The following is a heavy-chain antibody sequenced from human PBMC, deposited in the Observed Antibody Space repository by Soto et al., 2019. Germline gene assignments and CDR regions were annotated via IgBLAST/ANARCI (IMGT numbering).Heavy chain of an antibody. CDR1: GFSFSYG. V-gene: IGHV3-30*18. J-gene: IGHJ4*02. CDR2: ISYDGSNK. D-gene: IGHD6-19*01. Sequence: QVQLVESGGGVVQPGRSLRLSCAASGFSFSYGMHWVRQAPGKGLEWVALISYDGSNKYYADSVKGRFTISRDNSKNTLYLQMNSLRAEDTAVYYCAKDKVAVVRYFDYWGQGTLVTVSS. CDR3: AKDKVAVVRYFDY.